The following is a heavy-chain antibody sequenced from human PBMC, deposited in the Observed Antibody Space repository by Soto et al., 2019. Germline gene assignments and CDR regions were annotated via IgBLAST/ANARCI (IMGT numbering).Heavy chain of an antibody. CDR3: ARSGQWPSNWFDP. D-gene: IGHD6-19*01. V-gene: IGHV4-59*01. J-gene: IGHJ5*02. CDR1: GGSISSYY. CDR2: IYYSGST. Sequence: ASETLSLTCTVSGGSISSYYWSWIRQPPGKGLEWIGYIYYSGSTNYNPSLKSRVTISVDTSKNQFSLKLSSVTAADTAVYYCARSGQWPSNWFDPWGQGTLVTVSS.